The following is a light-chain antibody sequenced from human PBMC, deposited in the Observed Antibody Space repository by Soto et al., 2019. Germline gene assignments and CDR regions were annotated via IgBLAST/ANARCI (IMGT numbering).Light chain of an antibody. CDR2: KAS. Sequence: IHMTHCRSTLPVSLGDRVAITGRGSQTISSWLAWYQQKPGKAPKLLIYKASTLKSGVPSRFSGSGSGTEFTLTISSLQPDDFATYYCQHYNSYSEAFGQGTKVDIK. CDR1: QTISSW. J-gene: IGKJ1*01. V-gene: IGKV1-5*03. CDR3: QHYNSYSEA.